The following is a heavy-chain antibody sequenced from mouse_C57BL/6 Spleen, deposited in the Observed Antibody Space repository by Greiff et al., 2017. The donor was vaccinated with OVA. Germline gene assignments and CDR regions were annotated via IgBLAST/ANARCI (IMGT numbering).Heavy chain of an antibody. CDR1: GYTFTSYW. CDR2: IYPSDSET. CDR3: ARKDYDYDGYAMDY. Sequence: QVQLQQPGAELVRPGSSVKLSCKASGYTFTSYWMDWVKQRPGQGLEWIGNIYPSDSETHYNQKFKDKATLTVDKSSSTAYMQLSSLTSEDSAVYYCARKDYDYDGYAMDYWGQGTSVTVSS. V-gene: IGHV1-61*01. D-gene: IGHD2-4*01. J-gene: IGHJ4*01.